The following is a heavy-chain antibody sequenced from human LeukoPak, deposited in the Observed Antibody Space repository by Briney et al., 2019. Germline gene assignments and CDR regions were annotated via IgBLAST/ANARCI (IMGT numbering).Heavy chain of an antibody. V-gene: IGHV3-23*01. CDR3: AKPPDCTNGVCYQYYFDY. CDR2: ISGSGGST. D-gene: IGHD2-8*01. J-gene: IGHJ4*02. Sequence: GGSLRLSCAASGFTFSSNAMSWVRQAPGKGLEWVSAISGSGGSTYYADSVKGRFTVSRDNAKNTLYLQMNSLRAEDTAVYYCAKPPDCTNGVCYQYYFDYWGQGTLVTVSS. CDR1: GFTFSSNA.